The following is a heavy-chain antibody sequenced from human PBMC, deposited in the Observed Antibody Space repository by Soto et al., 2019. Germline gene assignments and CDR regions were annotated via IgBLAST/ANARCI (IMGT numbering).Heavy chain of an antibody. CDR1: SVSNAW. D-gene: IGHD3-10*01. V-gene: IGHV3-15*07. Sequence: SVSNAWMNWVRQAPGKGLEWVGRIKSKTDGGTTDYAAPVKGRFTISRDDSKNTLYLQMNSLKTEDTAVYYCTIPSTDYYYDWYFDLWGRGTLVTVSS. J-gene: IGHJ2*01. CDR2: IKSKTDGGTT. CDR3: TIPSTDYYYDWYFDL.